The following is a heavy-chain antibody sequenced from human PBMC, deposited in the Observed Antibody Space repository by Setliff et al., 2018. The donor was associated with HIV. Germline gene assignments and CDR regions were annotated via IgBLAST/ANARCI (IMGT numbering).Heavy chain of an antibody. D-gene: IGHD2-2*01. CDR1: AGSISSDQ. Sequence: SETLSLTCTVSAGSISSDQWSWIRQPPGKGLEWIGNIYVSGSTNYNPSLKSRGTISVDTSENQFSLKLNSVTAADTAVYYCARLDCSSSSGFVDYWGQGTLVTVSS. CDR2: IYVSGST. CDR3: ARLDCSSSSGFVDY. V-gene: IGHV4-4*09. J-gene: IGHJ4*02.